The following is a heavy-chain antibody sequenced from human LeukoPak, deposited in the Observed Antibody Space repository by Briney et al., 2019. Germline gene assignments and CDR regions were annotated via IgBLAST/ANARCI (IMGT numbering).Heavy chain of an antibody. V-gene: IGHV3-30*02. D-gene: IGHD4-11*01. CDR2: IRYDGSNK. CDR3: AKADYSNYGYYFDY. Sequence: GGSLRLSCAASGFTFSSYGMHWVRQAPGRGLEWVAFIRYDGSNKYYADSVKGRFTISRDNSKNTLYLQMNSLRAEDTAVYYCAKADYSNYGYYFDYWGQGTLVTVSS. J-gene: IGHJ4*02. CDR1: GFTFSSYG.